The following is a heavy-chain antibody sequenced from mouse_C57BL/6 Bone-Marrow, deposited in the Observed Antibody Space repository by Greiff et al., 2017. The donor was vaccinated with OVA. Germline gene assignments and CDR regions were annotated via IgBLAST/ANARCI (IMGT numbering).Heavy chain of an antibody. Sequence: QVQLKQPGAELVMPGASVKLSCKASGYTFTSYWMHWVKQRPGQGLEWIGEIDPSDSYTNYNQKFKGKSTLTVDKSSSTAYMQLSSLSSEDSAVYYGARWGSNYRAWFAYWGQGTLVTVSA. V-gene: IGHV1-69*01. J-gene: IGHJ3*01. D-gene: IGHD2-5*01. CDR3: ARWGSNYRAWFAY. CDR1: GYTFTSYW. CDR2: IDPSDSYT.